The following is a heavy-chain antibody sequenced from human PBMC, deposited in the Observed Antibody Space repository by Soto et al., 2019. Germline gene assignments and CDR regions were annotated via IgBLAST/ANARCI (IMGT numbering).Heavy chain of an antibody. V-gene: IGHV3-30*18. CDR2: ISYDGSNK. CDR1: GFTFSSYG. Sequence: QVQLVESGGGVVQPGRSLRLSCAASGFTFSSYGMHWVRQAPGKGLEWVAVISYDGSNKYYADSVKGRFTISRDNSKNTLYLQMNSLRAEDTAVYYCAKDRGMQELDYWGQGTLVTVSS. CDR3: AKDRGMQELDY. J-gene: IGHJ4*02. D-gene: IGHD2-15*01.